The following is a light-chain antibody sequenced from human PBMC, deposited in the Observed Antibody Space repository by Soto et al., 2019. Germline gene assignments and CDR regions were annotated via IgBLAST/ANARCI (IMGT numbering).Light chain of an antibody. CDR2: SNN. Sequence: QSVLTQPPSASGTPGQRVTISCSGSSSNIGSNTVNWYQQLPGTAPKPLIYSNNQRPSGGPDRFSGSKSGTSASLAISGLQSEDEDDYYCSAWDVSLKGWVFGGGTKLTVL. CDR1: SSNIGSNT. CDR3: SAWDVSLKGWV. J-gene: IGLJ3*02. V-gene: IGLV1-44*01.